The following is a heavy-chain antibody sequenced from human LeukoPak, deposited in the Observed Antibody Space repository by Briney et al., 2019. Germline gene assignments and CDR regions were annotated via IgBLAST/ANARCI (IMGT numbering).Heavy chain of an antibody. V-gene: IGHV4-59*08. D-gene: IGHD5-24*01. Sequence: SETLSLTCSVSGASVTGTYWSWVWQTPGKGLEWIAYTYYGGTTEYNPSLKSRATISVDTSKNHFSLDLRSVTAADTAVYFCARLGLYDGYTHDSWGQGTLVTVSS. CDR2: TYYGGTT. CDR1: GASVTGTY. J-gene: IGHJ4*02. CDR3: ARLGLYDGYTHDS.